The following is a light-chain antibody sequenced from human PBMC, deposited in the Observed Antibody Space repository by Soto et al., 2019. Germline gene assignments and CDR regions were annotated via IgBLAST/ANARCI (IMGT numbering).Light chain of an antibody. CDR3: QQYYDAPQN. CDR2: WAS. Sequence: DIVMTQSPDSLAVSLGERATINCKSSQSVLYSSNNKNYLAWYQQKPGQPPKLLIYWASTRESGVPDRFSGNGSGTDFTLTISSLQAEDVAVYYCQQYYDAPQNFGQGTKVEIK. CDR1: QSVLYSSNNKNY. V-gene: IGKV4-1*01. J-gene: IGKJ1*01.